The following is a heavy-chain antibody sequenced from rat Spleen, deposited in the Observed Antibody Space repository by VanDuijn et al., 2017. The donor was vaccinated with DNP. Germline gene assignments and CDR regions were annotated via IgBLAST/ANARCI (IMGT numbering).Heavy chain of an antibody. V-gene: IGHV5-22*01. D-gene: IGHD4-1*01. Sequence: EVQLVESGGGLVQPGRSLKLSCAASGFSFSDYYMAWVRQAHTKGLEWVAYIRYDGGNAYYGDSVKGRFTISRDIAKSTLYLQMNSLRSEDMATYYCARHVLPLRVWDYWGQGVMVTVSS. CDR3: ARHVLPLRVWDY. J-gene: IGHJ2*01. CDR1: GFSFSDYY. CDR2: IRYDGGNA.